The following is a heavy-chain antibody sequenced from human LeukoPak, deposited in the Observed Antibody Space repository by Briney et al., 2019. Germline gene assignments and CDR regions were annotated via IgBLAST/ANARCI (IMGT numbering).Heavy chain of an antibody. CDR3: ARVFMAMVRGVIHDAFDI. CDR2: ISSSSNTI. J-gene: IGHJ3*02. CDR1: GFTFSSYS. D-gene: IGHD3-10*01. Sequence: GGSLRLSCAASGFTFSSYSMNWVRQAPGKGLEWVSYISSSSNTIYYADSVKGRFTISRDNAKNSLYLQMNSLRAEDTAVYYCARVFMAMVRGVIHDAFDIWGPRTMVTVSS. V-gene: IGHV3-48*01.